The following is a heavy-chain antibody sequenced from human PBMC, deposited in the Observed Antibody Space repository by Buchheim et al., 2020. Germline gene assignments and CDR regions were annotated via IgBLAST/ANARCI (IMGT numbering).Heavy chain of an antibody. CDR1: DGSISSNIYY. D-gene: IGHD7-27*01. Sequence: QQQLQESGPGLVKPSETLSLTCTVSDGSISSNIYYWGWIRQPPGKGLEWIGTIDYSGSTHYNSSLKSRVTISVDTSKNQFSLELTSVTAADTAVYYCARGSRNWGFMDYWGQGTL. J-gene: IGHJ4*02. CDR2: IDYSGST. V-gene: IGHV4-39*01. CDR3: ARGSRNWGFMDY.